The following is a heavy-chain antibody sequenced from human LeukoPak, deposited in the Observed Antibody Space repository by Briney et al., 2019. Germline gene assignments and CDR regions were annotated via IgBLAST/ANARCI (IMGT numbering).Heavy chain of an antibody. V-gene: IGHV1-3*01. CDR3: ARGRWSATTASYYLDF. CDR1: EYTFTDYA. CDR2: INAGNGNT. Sequence: ASVKVSCKASEYTFTDYAINWVRQAPGQRLEWMGWINAGNGNTKYSQRFQGRVTITRDTSASTAYMELSSLTSEDTAVYYCARGRWSATTASYYLDFWGQGTLVTVSS. D-gene: IGHD5-24*01. J-gene: IGHJ4*02.